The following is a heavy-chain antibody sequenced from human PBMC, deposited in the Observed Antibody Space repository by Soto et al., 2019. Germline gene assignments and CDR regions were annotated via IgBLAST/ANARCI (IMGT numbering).Heavy chain of an antibody. J-gene: IGHJ4*02. CDR3: AKDRDMGYSSGWSHFDY. D-gene: IGHD6-19*01. CDR2: ISGSGGST. Sequence: PGGSLRLSCAASGFTFSSYAMSWVRQAPGKGLEWVSAISGSGGSTYYADSVKGRFTISRDNSKNTLYLQMNSLRAEDTAVYYCAKDRDMGYSSGWSHFDYWGQGTLVTVSS. V-gene: IGHV3-23*01. CDR1: GFTFSSYA.